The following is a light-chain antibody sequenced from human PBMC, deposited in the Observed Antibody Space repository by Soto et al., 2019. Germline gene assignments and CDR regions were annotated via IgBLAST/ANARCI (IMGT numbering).Light chain of an antibody. J-gene: IGKJ4*01. Sequence: ETVMTQSPATLSVSPGERVTLSCRASQSVSSNVAWYQQKPGQAPRLLISGASTRATGIPARFSGSGFGTEFTLTNSSLQSEDFAVYYCQQYNNWPPSTFGGGTKVEI. CDR3: QQYNNWPPST. CDR1: QSVSSN. V-gene: IGKV3-15*01. CDR2: GAS.